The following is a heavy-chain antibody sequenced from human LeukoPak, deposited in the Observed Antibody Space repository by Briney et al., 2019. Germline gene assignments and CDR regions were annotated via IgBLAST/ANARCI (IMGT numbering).Heavy chain of an antibody. CDR1: GYTFTSYD. J-gene: IGHJ4*02. CDR3: ARDGLGSRPLDY. CDR2: MNPNSGNT. D-gene: IGHD2-15*01. Sequence: ASVKVSCKASGYTFTSYDINWVRQATGQGLEWMGWMNPNSGNTGYAQKFQGRVTMTRNTSISTAYMELSSLRSEDTAVYYCARDGLGSRPLDYWGQGTLVTVSS. V-gene: IGHV1-8*01.